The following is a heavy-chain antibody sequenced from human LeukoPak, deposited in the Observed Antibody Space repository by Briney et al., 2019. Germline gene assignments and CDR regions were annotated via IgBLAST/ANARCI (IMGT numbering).Heavy chain of an antibody. V-gene: IGHV4-4*07. CDR2: IYTSGST. CDR1: GGSISSYY. J-gene: IGHJ4*02. Sequence: SETLSLTCTVSGGSISSYYWSWIRQPAGKGLEWIGRIYTSGSTNYNPSLKSRVTISVDTSKNQFSLKLSSVTAADTAVYYCARGVVSYGYRDGRGGFDYWGQGTLVTVSS. D-gene: IGHD5-18*01. CDR3: ARGVVSYGYRDGRGGFDY.